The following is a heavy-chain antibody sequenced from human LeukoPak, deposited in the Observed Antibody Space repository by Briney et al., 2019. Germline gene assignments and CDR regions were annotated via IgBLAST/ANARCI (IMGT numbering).Heavy chain of an antibody. J-gene: IGHJ2*01. D-gene: IGHD6-13*01. CDR3: ARVGSSWPNWYFDL. Sequence: GGTLRLSCAASGFSVRSYAITWVRQAPGKGLEWVSIISGRRGSTYYADSVKGRFTISRDNSKNTLYLQMNSLRAEDTAVYYCARVGSSWPNWYFDLWGRGTLVTVSS. CDR2: ISGRRGST. CDR1: GFSVRSYA. V-gene: IGHV3-23*01.